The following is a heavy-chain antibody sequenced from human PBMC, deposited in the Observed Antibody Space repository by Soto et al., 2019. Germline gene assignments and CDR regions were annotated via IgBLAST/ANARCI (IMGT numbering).Heavy chain of an antibody. CDR3: ARIGYGDYVDI. J-gene: IGHJ3*02. D-gene: IGHD4-17*01. Sequence: GGSLRLSCVASGFTFSSSWMTWVRQAPGKGLEWVANIKQDGSEKYYVDSVKGRVIISRDNAKNSLYLQMNSLRAEDTAVYYCARIGYGDYVDIWGQGTMVTVSS. V-gene: IGHV3-7*01. CDR2: IKQDGSEK. CDR1: GFTFSSSW.